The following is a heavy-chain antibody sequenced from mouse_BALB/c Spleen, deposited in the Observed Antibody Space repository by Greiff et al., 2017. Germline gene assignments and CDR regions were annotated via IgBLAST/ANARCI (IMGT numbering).Heavy chain of an antibody. Sequence: QVQLQQSGAELARPGASVKLSCKASGYTFTSYWMQWVKQRPGQGLEWIGAIYPGDGDTRYTQKFKGKATLTADKSSSTAYMQLSSLASEDSAVYYCARWGGNYDDYWGQGTTLTVSS. CDR3: ARWGGNYDDY. CDR2: IYPGDGDT. CDR1: GYTFTSYW. D-gene: IGHD2-3*01. J-gene: IGHJ2*01. V-gene: IGHV1-87*01.